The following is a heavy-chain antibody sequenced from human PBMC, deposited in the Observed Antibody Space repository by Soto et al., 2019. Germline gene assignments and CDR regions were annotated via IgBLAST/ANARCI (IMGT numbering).Heavy chain of an antibody. J-gene: IGHJ5*02. Sequence: PSETLSLTCAVSGCSISSSNWGSWVRQPPGKGLEWIGEIYHSGSTNYNPSLKSRVTISVDKSKNQFSLKLSSVTAADTAVYYCARDQEWGSGALDPWGQGTLVTVST. D-gene: IGHD2-15*01. CDR1: GCSISSSNW. CDR2: IYHSGST. V-gene: IGHV4-4*02. CDR3: ARDQEWGSGALDP.